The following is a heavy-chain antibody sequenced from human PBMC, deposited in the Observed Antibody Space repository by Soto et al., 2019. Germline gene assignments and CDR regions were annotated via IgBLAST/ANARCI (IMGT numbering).Heavy chain of an antibody. CDR3: ARVPERTLDNWFDP. CDR2: IIPIFGTA. Sequence: QVQLVQSGAEVKKPGSSVKVSFKASGGTFSSYAISWVRQAPGQGLEWMGGIIPIFGTANYAQKFQGRVTSAADESTSTADMELSSLRSEDTAVYDCARVPERTLDNWFDPWGQGTLVTVSS. V-gene: IGHV1-69*01. J-gene: IGHJ5*02. CDR1: GGTFSSYA. D-gene: IGHD1-1*01.